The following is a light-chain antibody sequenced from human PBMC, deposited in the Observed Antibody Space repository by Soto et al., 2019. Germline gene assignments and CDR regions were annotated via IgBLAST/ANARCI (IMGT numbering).Light chain of an antibody. CDR1: QGITKD. CDR2: AAY. CDR3: LQHNTYPFT. V-gene: IGKV1-17*01. J-gene: IGKJ2*01. Sequence: DIQMTQSPSSLSASVGGRVTITCRASQGITKDLGWYQQKSGKAPQRLIYAAYNLQSGVTSRFSGSGSGTEFTLTISSLQPEDFATYYCLQHNTYPFTVGQGTQVEIK.